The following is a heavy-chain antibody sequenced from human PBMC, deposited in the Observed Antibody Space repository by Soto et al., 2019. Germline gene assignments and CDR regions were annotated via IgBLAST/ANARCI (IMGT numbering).Heavy chain of an antibody. CDR1: GFIFSSSA. J-gene: IGHJ4*02. D-gene: IGHD6-19*01. Sequence: GGSLRLSCVASGFIFSSSAMSWVRQAPGKGLEWVSAISGSGGATFYADSVKGRFTISRDNSKSTLYVQMHSLRAEDTAVYYCAKESASGCVWGQGTVVTVSS. V-gene: IGHV3-23*01. CDR3: AKESASGCV. CDR2: ISGSGGAT.